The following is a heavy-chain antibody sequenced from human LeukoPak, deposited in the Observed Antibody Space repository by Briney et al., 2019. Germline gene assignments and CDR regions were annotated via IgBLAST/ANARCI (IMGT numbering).Heavy chain of an antibody. J-gene: IGHJ5*02. CDR3: ARRFSGASRSWFDP. CDR2: ISSSGSTI. D-gene: IGHD1-26*01. V-gene: IGHV3-11*01. CDR1: GFTFSDYY. Sequence: GGSLRLSCAASGFTFSDYYMSWVRQAPGKGLEWVSYISSSGSTIYYADSVKGRFTISRDNAKNSLYLQMNSLRAEDTAVYYCARRFSGASRSWFDPWGQGTLVTVSS.